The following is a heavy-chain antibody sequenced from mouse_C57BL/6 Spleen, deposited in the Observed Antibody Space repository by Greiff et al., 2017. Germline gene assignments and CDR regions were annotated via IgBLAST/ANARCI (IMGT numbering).Heavy chain of an antibody. D-gene: IGHD2-4*01. CDR2: IDPSDSYT. Sequence: QVQLPPPGAELVMPGASVTLSCKASGSTFPSYWMHWLKQRPGQGLEWLGEIDPSDSYTNYHPNFKGKSPLTVAQSSITAYMQLSSLTSEDSAVYYCARSGDYDYWGHGTTLTVSS. V-gene: IGHV1-69*01. CDR1: GSTFPSYW. J-gene: IGHJ2*01. CDR3: ARSGDYDY.